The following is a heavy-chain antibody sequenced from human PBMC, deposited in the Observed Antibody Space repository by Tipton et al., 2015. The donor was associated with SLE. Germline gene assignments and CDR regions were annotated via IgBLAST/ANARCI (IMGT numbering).Heavy chain of an antibody. CDR3: ARVGYSNYMDV. Sequence: TLSLTCTVSGGSISSYYWSWIRQPPGKGLEWIGYTYYSGSTNYNPSLKSRVTISVDTSKNQFSLKLSSVTAADTAVYYCARVGYSNYMDVWGKGTTVTVSS. CDR2: TYYSGST. D-gene: IGHD4-11*01. V-gene: IGHV4-59*01. J-gene: IGHJ6*03. CDR1: GGSISSYY.